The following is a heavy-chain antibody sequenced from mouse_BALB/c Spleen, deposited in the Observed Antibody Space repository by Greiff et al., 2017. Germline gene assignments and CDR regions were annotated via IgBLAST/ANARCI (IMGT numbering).Heavy chain of an antibody. D-gene: IGHD4-1*01. J-gene: IGHJ4*01. CDR2: ISSGSSTI. CDR1: GFTFSSFG. Sequence: EVQLVESGGGLVQPGGSRKLSCAASGFTFSSFGMHWVRQAPEKGLEWVAYISSGSSTIYYADTVKGRFTISRDNPKNTLFLQMTSLRSEDTAMYYCARSRNWDRAMDYWGQGTSVTVSS. V-gene: IGHV5-17*02. CDR3: ARSRNWDRAMDY.